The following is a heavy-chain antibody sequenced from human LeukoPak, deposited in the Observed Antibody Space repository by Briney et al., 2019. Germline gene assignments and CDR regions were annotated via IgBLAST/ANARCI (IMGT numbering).Heavy chain of an antibody. D-gene: IGHD6-13*01. CDR3: ATGIAAAGGIWFDP. J-gene: IGHJ5*02. Sequence: SETLSLTCTVSGGSISSSSYYWGWIRQPPGKGLEWIGRIYYSGSTYYNPSPKSRVTISVDTSKNQFSLKLSSVTAADTAVYYCATGIAAAGGIWFDPWGQGTLVTVSS. CDR1: GGSISSSSYY. V-gene: IGHV4-39*01. CDR2: IYYSGST.